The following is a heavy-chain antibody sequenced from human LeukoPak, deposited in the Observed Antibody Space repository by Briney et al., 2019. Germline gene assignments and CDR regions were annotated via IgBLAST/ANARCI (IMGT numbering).Heavy chain of an antibody. CDR1: GFTFSSYA. CDR2: ISSSGSTI. Sequence: GGSLRLSCAASGFTFSSYALSWVRQAPGKGLEWVSYISSSGSTIYYADSVKGRFTISRDNAKNSLYLQMNSLRAEDTAVYYCARGLGATTRNYYFYGLDVWGQGTTVTVSS. D-gene: IGHD1-26*01. V-gene: IGHV3-48*04. CDR3: ARGLGATTRNYYFYGLDV. J-gene: IGHJ6*02.